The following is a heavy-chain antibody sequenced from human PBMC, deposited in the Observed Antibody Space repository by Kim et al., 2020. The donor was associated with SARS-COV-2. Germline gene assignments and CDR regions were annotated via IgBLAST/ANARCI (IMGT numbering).Heavy chain of an antibody. V-gene: IGHV4-34*01. CDR2: INHSGST. CDR1: GGSFSGYY. CDR3: ARGRTPPYYDILTGYLISTKYNWFDP. Sequence: SETLSLTCAVYGGSFSGYYWSWIRQPPGKGLEWIGEINHSGSTNYNPSLKSRVTISVDTSKNQFSLKLSSVTAADTAVYYCARGRTPPYYDILTGYLISTKYNWFDPWGQGTLVTVSS. D-gene: IGHD3-9*01. J-gene: IGHJ5*02.